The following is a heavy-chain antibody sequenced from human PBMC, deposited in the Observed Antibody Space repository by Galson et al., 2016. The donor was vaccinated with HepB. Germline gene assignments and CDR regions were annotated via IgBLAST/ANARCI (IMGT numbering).Heavy chain of an antibody. V-gene: IGHV3-23*01. CDR3: AKDRTPWSYYGLGMDPLRRMDV. CDR2: ISGSGDSV. CDR1: GFSFGSYA. J-gene: IGHJ6*02. Sequence: SLRLSCAASGFSFGSYALSWVRQAPGKGLEWVSVISGSGDSVHTADPEKGRFTISRDKPKNTVYLQMNSLRDEDTAVYYCAKDRTPWSYYGLGMDPLRRMDVWGQGTTVTASS. D-gene: IGHD3-10*01.